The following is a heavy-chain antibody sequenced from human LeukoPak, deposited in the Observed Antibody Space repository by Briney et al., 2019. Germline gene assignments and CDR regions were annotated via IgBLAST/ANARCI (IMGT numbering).Heavy chain of an antibody. D-gene: IGHD2-2*01. CDR1: GGSISSSTYY. J-gene: IGHJ5*02. CDR2: IYYRGST. CDR3: ARDRCSSTSCLTRWFDP. Sequence: SETLSLTCTVSGGSISSSTYYWGWIRQPPGKGLESIASIYYRGSTYYNPSLKSRVTISADTSKNQFSLRLSSVTAADTAVYYCARDRCSSTSCLTRWFDPWGQGTLVTVSS. V-gene: IGHV4-39*02.